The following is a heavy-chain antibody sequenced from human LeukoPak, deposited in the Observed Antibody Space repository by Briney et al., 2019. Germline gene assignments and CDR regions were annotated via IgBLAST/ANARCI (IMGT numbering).Heavy chain of an antibody. V-gene: IGHV3-21*01. Sequence: GGSLRLSCAASGFTFSSYNMNWVRQAPGKGLEWVSSISGSSSYIYYADSVKGRFTISRDNAKNSLYLQMNSLRAEDTAVYYCARDRDYWGQGTLVTVSS. CDR1: GFTFSSYN. CDR2: ISGSSSYI. CDR3: ARDRDY. J-gene: IGHJ4*02.